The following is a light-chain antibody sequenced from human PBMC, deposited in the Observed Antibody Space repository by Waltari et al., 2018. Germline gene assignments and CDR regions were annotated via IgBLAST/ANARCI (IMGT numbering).Light chain of an antibody. CDR2: AAS. Sequence: DIQMTQSPSPLSASVGDRVTITCRASQNINSFLNWYQQKPGRAPKLLIYAASSLHSGVPSRFSGSGSGTDYTLTISSLQPEDFATYYCQQSYSTWTSGQGTKVEIK. CDR3: QQSYSTWT. J-gene: IGKJ1*01. CDR1: QNINSF. V-gene: IGKV1-39*01.